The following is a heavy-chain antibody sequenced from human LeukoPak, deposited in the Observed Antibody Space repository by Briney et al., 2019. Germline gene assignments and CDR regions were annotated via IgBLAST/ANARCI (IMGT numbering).Heavy chain of an antibody. CDR1: GFTFSIYG. V-gene: IGHV3-30*03. CDR3: ARVRVVSYYGMDV. CDR2: ASDDGSSK. D-gene: IGHD2-15*01. Sequence: GGSLRLSCAASGFTFSIYGMHWVRQAPGKGLEWVAVASDDGSSKHYADSVQGRFTISRDNSKNTLYLQMNSLRAEDTAVYYCARVRVVSYYGMDVWGQGTTVTVSS. J-gene: IGHJ6*02.